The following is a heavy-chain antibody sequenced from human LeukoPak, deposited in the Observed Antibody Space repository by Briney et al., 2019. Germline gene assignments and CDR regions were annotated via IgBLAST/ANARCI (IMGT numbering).Heavy chain of an antibody. V-gene: IGHV3-53*01. CDR1: GFTVSSNY. Sequence: PGGSLRLSCAASGFTVSSNYMSWVRQAPGKGLEWVSVLSSGGTTYYADSVKGRFTIPRDTSKNTLYLQMNSLRAEDTAIYYCARGGDIVGATRSAFDFWGQGTMVTVSS. D-gene: IGHD1-26*01. J-gene: IGHJ3*01. CDR2: LSSGGTT. CDR3: ARGGDIVGATRSAFDF.